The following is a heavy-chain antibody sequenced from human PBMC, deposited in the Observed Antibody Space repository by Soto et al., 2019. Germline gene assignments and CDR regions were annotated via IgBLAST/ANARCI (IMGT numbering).Heavy chain of an antibody. V-gene: IGHV4-59*01. CDR3: ARVLFWNSQAYFDH. CDR1: GGSISSYY. J-gene: IGHJ4*02. D-gene: IGHD1-7*01. CDR2: IYYSGNT. Sequence: SETLSLTCTVSGGSISSYYWSWIRQPPGKGLEWIGYIYYSGNTKYNPSLKSRVTISVDTSKNQFSLKLSSVTAADTAVYYCARVLFWNSQAYFDHWGQGTLVTV.